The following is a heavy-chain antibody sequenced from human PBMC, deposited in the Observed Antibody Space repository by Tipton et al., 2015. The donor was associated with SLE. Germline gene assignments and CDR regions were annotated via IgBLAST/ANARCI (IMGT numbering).Heavy chain of an antibody. CDR1: GFTFSFYH. J-gene: IGHJ4*02. CDR3: AKDEGGDDFDY. V-gene: IGHV3-21*01. Sequence: GSLRLSCVASGFTFSFYHMTWVRQAPGKGLEWVSSITTESSYMYYADSVKGRFTISRDNAKNSLYLQMNSLRAEDTAVYYCAKDEGGDDFDYWGQGTLVIVSS. D-gene: IGHD3-16*01. CDR2: ITTESSYM.